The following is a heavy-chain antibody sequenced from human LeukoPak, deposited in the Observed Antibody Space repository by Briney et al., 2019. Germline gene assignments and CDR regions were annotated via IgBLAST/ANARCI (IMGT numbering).Heavy chain of an antibody. CDR2: IKSDGST. CDR1: VFTSSSHW. CDR3: ARAPSELDAYYPEDFRH. J-gene: IGHJ1*01. Sequence: PGGSLRLSCAASVFTSSSHWIHGLRQAPGKGLVWVSRIKSDGSTNYADSVKGRFTSSRDNAKHTLSLQMNSLRAEDTGVYYCARAPSELDAYYPEDFRHWGQGTLVTVSS. D-gene: IGHD3-16*01. V-gene: IGHV3-74*01.